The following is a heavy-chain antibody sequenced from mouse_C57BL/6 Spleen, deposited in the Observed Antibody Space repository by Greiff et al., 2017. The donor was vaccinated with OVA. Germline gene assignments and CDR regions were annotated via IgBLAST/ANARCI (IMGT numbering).Heavy chain of an antibody. V-gene: IGHV1-81*01. Sequence: VQLQESGAELARPGASVKLSCKASGYTFTSYGISWVKQRTGQGLEWIGEIYPRSGNTYYNEKFKGKATLTADKSSSTAYMELRSLTSEDSAVYFCLYYDYDEGFAYWGQGTLVTVSA. CDR2: IYPRSGNT. CDR3: LYYDYDEGFAY. D-gene: IGHD2-4*01. J-gene: IGHJ3*01. CDR1: GYTFTSYG.